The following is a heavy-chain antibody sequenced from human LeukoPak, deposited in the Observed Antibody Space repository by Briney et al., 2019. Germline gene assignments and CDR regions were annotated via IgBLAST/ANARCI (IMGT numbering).Heavy chain of an antibody. J-gene: IGHJ4*02. Sequence: GGSLRLSCAASGFSVSDHYMNWVRQAPGKGLEWVSYISSGGRTIYYKDSLKGRFTISRDNAKNSLYLQMNSLRAEDTAVYYCASSSRYVASGTFDFWGQGTLVTVSS. V-gene: IGHV3-11*04. CDR3: ASSSRYVASGTFDF. D-gene: IGHD3-3*01. CDR1: GFSVSDHY. CDR2: ISSGGRTI.